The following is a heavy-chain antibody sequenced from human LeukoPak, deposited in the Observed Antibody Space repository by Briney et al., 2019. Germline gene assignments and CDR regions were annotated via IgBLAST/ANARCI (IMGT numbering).Heavy chain of an antibody. Sequence: GGSLRLSCVASGFTFSSYWMSWVRQAPGKGLQWVANIKEDGSDKSYVDSVRGRFTISRDSAKNSLYLQMNSLRAEDTAVYYCARGGSWFAVWGQGTLVSVSS. CDR1: GFTFSSYW. V-gene: IGHV3-7*05. CDR2: IKEDGSDK. D-gene: IGHD3-10*01. J-gene: IGHJ4*02. CDR3: ARGGSWFAV.